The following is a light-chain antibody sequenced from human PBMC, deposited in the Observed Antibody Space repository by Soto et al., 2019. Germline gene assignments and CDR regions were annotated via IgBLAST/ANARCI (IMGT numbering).Light chain of an antibody. CDR3: SSYAGRDNVI. V-gene: IGLV2-8*01. CDR1: SSDVGYYNS. Sequence: QSALTQPPSASGSPGQSVTISCTGTSSDVGYYNSVSWYQQHPGKAPTLMISAVDRRPSGVPARFSGSKSGNTASLTVSGLQAEDEADYYCSSYAGRDNVIFGGGTKLTVL. J-gene: IGLJ2*01. CDR2: AVD.